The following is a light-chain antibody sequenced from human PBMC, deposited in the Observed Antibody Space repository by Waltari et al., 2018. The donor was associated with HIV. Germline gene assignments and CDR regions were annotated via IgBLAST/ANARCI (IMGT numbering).Light chain of an antibody. Sequence: QSVLTQPPSASGTPGQRVTISCSGSSSNIGSNTVNWYQQLPGTSPKLLIYYNNQRPSGFPARFSGSKSGTSASLAISWLQSEDEADYYCAAWDDSLMGVFGGGTRLTVL. J-gene: IGLJ3*02. V-gene: IGLV1-44*01. CDR2: YNN. CDR3: AAWDDSLMGV. CDR1: SSNIGSNT.